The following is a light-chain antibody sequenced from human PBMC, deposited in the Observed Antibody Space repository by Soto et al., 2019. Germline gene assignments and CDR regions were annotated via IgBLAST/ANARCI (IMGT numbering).Light chain of an antibody. V-gene: IGKV3-15*01. CDR3: QQYNNWPGP. CDR2: GAS. CDR1: QSVSSN. Sequence: EIVMTQSPATLSVSPGERATLSCRASQSVSSNLAWYQQKPGQAPRLLIYGASTRATGIPARFSGSGSGTEFTLTISSLQSEDFAVYYCQQYNNWPGPFGQGTRLRL. J-gene: IGKJ5*01.